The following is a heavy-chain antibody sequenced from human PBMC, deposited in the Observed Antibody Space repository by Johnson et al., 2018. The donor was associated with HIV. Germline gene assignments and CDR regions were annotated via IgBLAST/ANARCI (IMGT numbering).Heavy chain of an antibody. CDR3: ASEGEYDYGSGGYWNAFDI. Sequence: QVQLVESGGGLVQPGGSLRLSCAASGFTFSDYYMSWIRQAPGKGLEWVSYISSSGSTIYYADSVKGRFTISSDNAKNSLYLQMNSLRAGDTAVYDCASEGEYDYGSGGYWNAFDIWGQGTMVTVSS. CDR1: GFTFSDYY. D-gene: IGHD3-10*01. V-gene: IGHV3-11*04. CDR2: ISSSGSTI. J-gene: IGHJ3*02.